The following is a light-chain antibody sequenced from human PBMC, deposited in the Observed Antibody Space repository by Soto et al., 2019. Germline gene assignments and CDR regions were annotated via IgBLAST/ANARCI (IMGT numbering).Light chain of an antibody. CDR2: KAS. CDR3: QQTYTTPEIT. Sequence: DIHMTQSPSTLSGSVGNRFTITCGASQTISSWLAWYQQKPVKAPKLLXYKASSLQSGVPTSFSGSGSGTDFTLTISSLQQEDFAIYYCQQTYTTPEITFGQGTRLEIK. V-gene: IGKV1-5*03. CDR1: QTISSW. J-gene: IGKJ5*01.